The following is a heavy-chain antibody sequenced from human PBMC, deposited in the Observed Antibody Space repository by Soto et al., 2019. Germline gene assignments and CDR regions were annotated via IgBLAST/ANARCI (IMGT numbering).Heavy chain of an antibody. CDR2: VNGGDGNT. D-gene: IGHD1-20*01. J-gene: IGHJ4*02. V-gene: IGHV1-3*01. Sequence: QVQLVQSGAEVKEPGASVKVSCKASGYTFTTHVMHWVRQAPGQRLEWMGWVNGGDGNTKYSQKFQDRVTSTRDTSATTAYMELSRLRSEDKAVYYCARDSGIRGPSGDLDYWGQGTLVTVYS. CDR1: GYTFTTHV. CDR3: ARDSGIRGPSGDLDY.